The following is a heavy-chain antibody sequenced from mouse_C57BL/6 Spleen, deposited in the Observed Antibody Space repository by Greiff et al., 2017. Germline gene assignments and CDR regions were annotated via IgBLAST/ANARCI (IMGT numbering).Heavy chain of an antibody. J-gene: IGHJ4*01. Sequence: VKLVESGAELMKPGASVKLSCKATGYTFTGYWIEWVKQRPGHGLEWIGEILPGSGSTNYNEKFKGKATFTADTSSNTAYMQLSSLTTEDSAIYYCASSTYYYGSSPYAMDYWGQGTSVTVSS. CDR1: GYTFTGYW. CDR3: ASSTYYYGSSPYAMDY. D-gene: IGHD1-1*01. V-gene: IGHV1-9*01. CDR2: ILPGSGST.